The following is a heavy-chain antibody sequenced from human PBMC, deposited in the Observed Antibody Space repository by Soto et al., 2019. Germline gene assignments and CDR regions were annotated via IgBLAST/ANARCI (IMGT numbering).Heavy chain of an antibody. V-gene: IGHV4-61*01. CDR1: GGYVSSGSYY. J-gene: IGHJ5*02. CDR3: AGAWFDP. Sequence: ETLPLTGTGSGGYVSSGSYYWSWIRQPPGKGLEWIGYIYYSGSTNYNPSLKSRVTISVDTSKNQFPLKLSSVTAADTAVYYCAGAWFDPWGQGTLVTVSS. CDR2: IYYSGST.